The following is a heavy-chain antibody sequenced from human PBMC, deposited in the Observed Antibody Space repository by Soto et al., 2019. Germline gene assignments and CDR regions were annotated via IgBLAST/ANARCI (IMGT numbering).Heavy chain of an antibody. CDR3: ARGSTVAAILFDY. CDR2: IYYSGST. D-gene: IGHD2-15*01. V-gene: IGHV4-31*03. J-gene: IGHJ4*02. Sequence: QVQLQESGPGLVKPSQTLSLTCTVSGDSISSGGYYWSWISQHPGKGLEWIGYIYYSGSTYYNPSLKSRVIISVDTSKNQFSLKLSSVTAADTAVYYCARGSTVAAILFDYWGQGTLVTVSS. CDR1: GDSISSGGYY.